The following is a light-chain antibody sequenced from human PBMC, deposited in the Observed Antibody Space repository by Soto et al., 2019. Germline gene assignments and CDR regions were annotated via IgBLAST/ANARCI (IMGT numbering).Light chain of an antibody. CDR1: SSNIGSNY. V-gene: IGLV1-47*01. CDR3: AAWDASLSGQV. Sequence: QSALAQPPSASGTPGQRVTISCSGSSSNIGSNYVYWYQQLPGTAPKLLIYRNNQRPSGVPDRFSGSKSGTSASLAISGLRSEDEADYYCAAWDASLSGQVFGTGTKVTVL. J-gene: IGLJ1*01. CDR2: RNN.